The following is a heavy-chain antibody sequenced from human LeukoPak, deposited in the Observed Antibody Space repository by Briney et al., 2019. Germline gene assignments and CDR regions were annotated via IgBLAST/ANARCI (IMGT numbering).Heavy chain of an antibody. CDR3: ARDKIEWSYYHYGMDV. CDR2: IWYDGSNK. Sequence: GRSLRLSCAASGFTFSNYGMHWVRQAPGKGLEWVAVIWYDGSNKYYGDSVKGRFTISRDNSKNTLYLQMNSLRAEDTAVYYCARDKIEWSYYHYGMDVWGQGTTVTVSS. CDR1: GFTFSNYG. D-gene: IGHD3-10*01. J-gene: IGHJ6*02. V-gene: IGHV3-33*01.